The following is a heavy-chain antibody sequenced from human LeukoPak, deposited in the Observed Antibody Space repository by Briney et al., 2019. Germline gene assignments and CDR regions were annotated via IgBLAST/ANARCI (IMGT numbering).Heavy chain of an antibody. J-gene: IGHJ3*02. CDR2: ISSSSYI. Sequence: PGGSLRLSCAASGFTFSSYSMNWVRQAPGKGLEWVSSISSSSYIYYADSVKGRFTISRDNAKNSLYLQMNSLRAEDTAVYYCARVRIAGHYDILVRIDAFDIWGQGTMVTVSS. D-gene: IGHD3-9*01. CDR3: ARVRIAGHYDILVRIDAFDI. CDR1: GFTFSSYS. V-gene: IGHV3-21*01.